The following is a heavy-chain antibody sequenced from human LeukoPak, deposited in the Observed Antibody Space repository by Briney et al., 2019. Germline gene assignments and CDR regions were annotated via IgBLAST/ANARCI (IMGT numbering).Heavy chain of an antibody. CDR2: ISYDGSNK. CDR3: ARLTRAYCGGDCYLDWYFDL. D-gene: IGHD2-21*02. CDR1: GFTFSSYA. Sequence: GGSLRLSCAASGFTFSSYAMHWVRQAPGKGLEWVAVISYDGSNKYYADSVKGRFTISRDSSKNTLYLQMNSLRAEDTAVYYCARLTRAYCGGDCYLDWYFDLWGRGTLVTVSS. J-gene: IGHJ2*01. V-gene: IGHV3-30*04.